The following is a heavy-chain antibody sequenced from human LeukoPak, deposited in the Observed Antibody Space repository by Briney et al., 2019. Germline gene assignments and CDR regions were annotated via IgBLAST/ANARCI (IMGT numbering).Heavy chain of an antibody. Sequence: GGSLRLSCAASGFTFSSYWMHWVRQAPGKGLVWFSRINSDGSSTSYADSVKGRFTISRDNAKNTLYLQMNSLRAEDTAVYYCARDRSSGWYLFGYWGQGTLVSDSS. CDR1: GFTFSSYW. CDR2: INSDGSST. D-gene: IGHD6-19*01. J-gene: IGHJ4*02. V-gene: IGHV3-74*01. CDR3: ARDRSSGWYLFGY.